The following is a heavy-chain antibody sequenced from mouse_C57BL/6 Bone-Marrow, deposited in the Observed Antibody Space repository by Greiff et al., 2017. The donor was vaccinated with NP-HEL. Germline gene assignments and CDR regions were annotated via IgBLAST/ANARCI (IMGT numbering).Heavy chain of an antibody. Sequence: VQLKESGAELVRPGASVKLSCTASGFNIKDDYMHWVKQRPEQGLEWIGWIDPENGDTEYASKFQGKATITADTSSNTAYLQLSSLTSEDTAVYYCTTRSSYYWGQGTTLTVSS. V-gene: IGHV14-4*01. CDR2: IDPENGDT. CDR3: TTRSSYY. J-gene: IGHJ2*01. CDR1: GFNIKDDY. D-gene: IGHD1-1*01.